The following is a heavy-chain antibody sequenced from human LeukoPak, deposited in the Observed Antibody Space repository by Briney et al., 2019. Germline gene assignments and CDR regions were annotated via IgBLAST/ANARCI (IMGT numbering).Heavy chain of an antibody. CDR1: GGSISSSSYY. Sequence: SETLSLTCTVSGGSISSSSYYWGWIRQPPGKGLEWIGSIYYSGSAYYNPSLKSRVTISVDTSKNQFSLKLSSVTAADTAVYYCARIGIAAAGTGAFDIWGQGTMVTVSS. V-gene: IGHV4-39*01. CDR2: IYYSGSA. J-gene: IGHJ3*02. CDR3: ARIGIAAAGTGAFDI. D-gene: IGHD6-13*01.